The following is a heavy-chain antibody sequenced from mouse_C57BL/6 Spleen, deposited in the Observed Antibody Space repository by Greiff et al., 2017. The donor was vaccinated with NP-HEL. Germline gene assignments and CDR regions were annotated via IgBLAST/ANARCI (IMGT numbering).Heavy chain of an antibody. D-gene: IGHD2-1*01. CDR2: IYPGSGST. V-gene: IGHV1-55*01. CDR1: GYTFTSYW. CDR3: ARGNYGNPHYFDY. Sequence: VQLQQPGAELVKPGASVKMSCKASGYTFTSYWITWVKQRPGQGLEWIGDIYPGSGSTNYNEKFKSKATLTVDTSSSTAYMQLSSLTSEDSAVYYCARGNYGNPHYFDYWGQGTTLTVSS. J-gene: IGHJ2*01.